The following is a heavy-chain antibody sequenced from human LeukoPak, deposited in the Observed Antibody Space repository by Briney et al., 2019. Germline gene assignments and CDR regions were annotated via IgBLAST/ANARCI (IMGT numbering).Heavy chain of an antibody. CDR1: GYTFTNYG. J-gene: IGHJ4*02. D-gene: IGHD2-2*01. CDR2: ISAYNGIT. V-gene: IGHV1-18*01. Sequence: ASVKVSCKASGYTFTNYGISWVRQAPGQGLEWMGWISAYNGITNYAQKLQGRVSMTTDTSTSTAYMELRSLRSDDTAVYYCARLVVPAATFDYWGQGTLVTVSS. CDR3: ARLVVPAATFDY.